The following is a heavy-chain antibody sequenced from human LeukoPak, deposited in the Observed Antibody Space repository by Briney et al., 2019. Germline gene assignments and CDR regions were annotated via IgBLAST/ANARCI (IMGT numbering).Heavy chain of an antibody. J-gene: IGHJ5*02. V-gene: IGHV1-46*01. CDR1: GYTFTSYY. CDR3: ARDGEQQLVRLGNWFDP. Sequence: ASVKVSCKASGYTFTSYYMHWVRQAPGQGLEWMGIINPSGGSTSYAQKFQGRVTTTTDTSTSTAYMELRSLRSDDTAVYYCARDGEQQLVRLGNWFDPWGQGTLVTVSS. CDR2: INPSGGST. D-gene: IGHD6-13*01.